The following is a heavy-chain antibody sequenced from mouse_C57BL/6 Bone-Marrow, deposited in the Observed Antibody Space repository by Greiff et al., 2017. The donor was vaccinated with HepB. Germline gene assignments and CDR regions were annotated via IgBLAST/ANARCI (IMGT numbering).Heavy chain of an antibody. CDR1: GYTFTSYW. V-gene: IGHV1-52*01. J-gene: IGHJ4*01. CDR2: IDPSDSET. CDR3: AREKKRYYAMDY. Sequence: VQLQQPGAELVRPGSSVKLSCKASGYTFTSYWMHWVKQRPIQGLEWIGNIDPSDSETHYNQKFKDKATLTVDKSSSTAYLQLSSLTSEDSAVYYCAREKKRYYAMDYWGQGTSVTVSS.